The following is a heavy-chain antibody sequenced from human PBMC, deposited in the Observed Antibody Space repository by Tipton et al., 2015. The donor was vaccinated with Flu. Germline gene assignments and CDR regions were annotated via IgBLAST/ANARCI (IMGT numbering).Heavy chain of an antibody. D-gene: IGHD3-10*01. CDR2: IHRSGNT. V-gene: IGHV4-38-2*01. CDR1: GDSIGSRYY. CDR3: ARSTYHYGSGSSDY. Sequence: TLSLTCSVSGDSIGSRYYWAWIRQPPGKGLEWIGNIHRSGNTYHNPSLKSRVTISVDTSKNQFSLKLSSVTAADTAVYYCARSTYHYGSGSSDYWGQGTLVTVSS. J-gene: IGHJ4*02.